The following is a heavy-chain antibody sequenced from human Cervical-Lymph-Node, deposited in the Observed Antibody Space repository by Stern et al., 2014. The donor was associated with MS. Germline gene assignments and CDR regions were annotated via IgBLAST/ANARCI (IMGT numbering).Heavy chain of an antibody. Sequence: QVQLVESGAEAKKPGASVKVSCKASGYTFITYYMNWVRQAPGQGLEWMGVISPTNGRTTYAQKFQGRVTMSVDTSTKTVYMELSSLRSEDTAVYYCARSFVSGGESSLGQYYYGLDVWGQGTTVTVSS. CDR1: GYTFITYY. CDR2: ISPTNGRT. J-gene: IGHJ6*02. CDR3: ARSFVSGGESSLGQYYYGLDV. V-gene: IGHV1-46*01. D-gene: IGHD3-16*01.